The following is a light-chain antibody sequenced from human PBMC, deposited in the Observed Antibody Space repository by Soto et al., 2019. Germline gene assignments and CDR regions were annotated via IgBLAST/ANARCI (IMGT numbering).Light chain of an antibody. Sequence: SVLSQPPSASGSPGQSVTISCTGSSSDVGGYNFVSWYQHLPGKAPKLMIYEVIQRPSGVPDRFSGSKSGNTASLTVSGLQAEDEADYYCSSYAGSDNFVLFGGGTKVTVL. J-gene: IGLJ2*01. CDR3: SSYAGSDNFVL. V-gene: IGLV2-8*01. CDR2: EVI. CDR1: SSDVGGYNF.